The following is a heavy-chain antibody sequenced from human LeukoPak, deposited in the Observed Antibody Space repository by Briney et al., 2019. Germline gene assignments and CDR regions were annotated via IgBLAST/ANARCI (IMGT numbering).Heavy chain of an antibody. D-gene: IGHD3-22*01. CDR1: GFPFGISW. CDR2: ITSDGSTT. CDR3: AKDHYYSQDY. V-gene: IGHV3-74*01. J-gene: IGHJ4*02. Sequence: GGSLRLSRAASGFPFGISWMHWVRQAPAKGLEWVSLITSDGSTTTYADSVRGRLTISRDNVKNTVYLQVNNLRADDTAVYYCAKDHYYSQDYWGQGTLVIVSS.